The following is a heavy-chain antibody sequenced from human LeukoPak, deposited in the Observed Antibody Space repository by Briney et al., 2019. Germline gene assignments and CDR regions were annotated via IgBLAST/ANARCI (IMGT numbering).Heavy chain of an antibody. CDR1: GFTFSSYG. Sequence: GGSLRLSCAASGFTFSSYGMHWVRQAPGKGLEWVAFIRYDGSNKYYADSVKGRFTISRDNSKNTLYLQMNSLRAEDTAVYYCAKDLTRGATYIIAAAGRNYFDYWGQGTLVTVSS. D-gene: IGHD6-13*01. CDR3: AKDLTRGATYIIAAAGRNYFDY. J-gene: IGHJ4*02. V-gene: IGHV3-30*02. CDR2: IRYDGSNK.